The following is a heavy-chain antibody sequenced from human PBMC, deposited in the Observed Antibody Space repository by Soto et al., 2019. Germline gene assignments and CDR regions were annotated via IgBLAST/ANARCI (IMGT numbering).Heavy chain of an antibody. Sequence: EVSLVESGGGLVKPGGPLRLSCVASGFIFSDYSMNWVRQAPGKGLEWVAAISSSGGHTFYPDSVKGRFTISRDNPKSSVFLQRSSLGGEDTAVYWCASLVGRSNFDSWGQGTLVTVSS. D-gene: IGHD3-10*01. CDR1: GFIFSDYS. CDR3: ASLVGRSNFDS. V-gene: IGHV3-21*06. J-gene: IGHJ4*02. CDR2: ISSSGGHT.